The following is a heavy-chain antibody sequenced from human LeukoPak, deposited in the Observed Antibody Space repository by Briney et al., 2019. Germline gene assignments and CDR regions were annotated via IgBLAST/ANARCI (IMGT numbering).Heavy chain of an antibody. J-gene: IGHJ4*02. D-gene: IGHD4-11*01. CDR3: AKGVTTVTTEFDF. CDR2: ITNGGGST. Sequence: PGGSLRLSCAASGFTFTSYAMTWVRQAPGKGLQWVSAITNGGGSTFYADSVKGRFTISRDNSRSTLYLQMNSLRAEDTALYYCAKGVTTVTTEFDFWGQGTLVTVSS. CDR1: GFTFTSYA. V-gene: IGHV3-23*01.